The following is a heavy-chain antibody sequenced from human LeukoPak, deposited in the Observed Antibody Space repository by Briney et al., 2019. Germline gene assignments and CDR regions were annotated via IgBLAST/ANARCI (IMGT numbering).Heavy chain of an antibody. CDR3: AKDRPNYYDSSGHYYRRDGDY. J-gene: IGHJ4*02. V-gene: IGHV3-33*06. D-gene: IGHD3-22*01. Sequence: QPGRSLRLSCAASGFTFSSYGMHWVRQAPGKGLEWVAVIWYDGSNKYYADSVKGRFTISRDNSKNTLYLQMNSLRAEDTAICYCAKDRPNYYDSSGHYYRRDGDYWGQGTLVTVSS. CDR1: GFTFSSYG. CDR2: IWYDGSNK.